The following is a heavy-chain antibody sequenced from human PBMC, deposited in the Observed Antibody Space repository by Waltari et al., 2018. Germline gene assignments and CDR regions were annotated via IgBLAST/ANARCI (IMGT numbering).Heavy chain of an antibody. D-gene: IGHD2-2*01. Sequence: EVQLVESGGGLVQPGRSLRLSCTGSGFTFGDHGMSWVRQAPGKGLEWVGFMRSKASGGTTEYAASVKGRFTISREDSKSIAYLQMNSLKTEDTAVYYCTRDHRIVVVPAALFDYWGQGTLVTVSS. V-gene: IGHV3-49*04. CDR1: GFTFGDHG. CDR3: TRDHRIVVVPAALFDY. CDR2: MRSKASGGTT. J-gene: IGHJ4*02.